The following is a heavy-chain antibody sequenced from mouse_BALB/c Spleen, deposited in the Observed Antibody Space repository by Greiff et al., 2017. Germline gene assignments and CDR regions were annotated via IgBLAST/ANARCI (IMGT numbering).Heavy chain of an antibody. J-gene: IGHJ4*01. CDR1: GFTFSDYY. Sequence: EVQRVESGGGLVKPGGSLKLSCAASGFTFSDYYMYWVRQTPEKRLEWVATISDGGSYTYYPDSVKGRFTISRDNAKNNLYLQMSSLKSEDTAMYYCARSYYGNYVYAMDYWGQGTSVTVSS. D-gene: IGHD2-10*01. CDR2: ISDGGSYT. V-gene: IGHV5-4*02. CDR3: ARSYYGNYVYAMDY.